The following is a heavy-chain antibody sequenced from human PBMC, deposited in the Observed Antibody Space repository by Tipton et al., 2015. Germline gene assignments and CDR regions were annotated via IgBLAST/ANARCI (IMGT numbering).Heavy chain of an antibody. D-gene: IGHD3-9*01. CDR1: GGSVNSANYY. J-gene: IGHJ4*02. CDR2: ISHSGNT. CDR3: ACQDYDSLTRDYQTVDY. Sequence: PGLVKPSETLSLTCTVSGGSVNSANYYWGWIRQPPGKGLEWIGSISHSGNTYYNPSLKSRVTMSRDTSKNQFSLKLTSVTAADTAVYYCACQDYDSLTRDYQTVDYWGQGTLVTVSS. V-gene: IGHV4-39*07.